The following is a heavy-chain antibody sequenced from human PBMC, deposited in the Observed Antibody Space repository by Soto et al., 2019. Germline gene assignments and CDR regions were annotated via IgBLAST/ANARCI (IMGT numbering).Heavy chain of an antibody. Sequence: QVQMVQSGAEVKKPGASVKVSCRASGYSFTSYDVNWGRQATGQGLEWMGWMNPNSGNTAFAEKVQGRVTMTRDTPISTAYMELSGLTSEDTAVYYCARYPYTSYCSDGSCSYDAFDIWGQGTVVTVSS. D-gene: IGHD2-15*01. CDR2: MNPNSGNT. V-gene: IGHV1-8*01. CDR1: GYSFTSYD. J-gene: IGHJ3*02. CDR3: ARYPYTSYCSDGSCSYDAFDI.